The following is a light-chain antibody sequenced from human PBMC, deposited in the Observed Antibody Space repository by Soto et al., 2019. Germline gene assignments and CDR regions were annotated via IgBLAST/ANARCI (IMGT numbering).Light chain of an antibody. J-gene: IGLJ3*02. Sequence: QSVLTQPPSASGPPGQRVPISCSGSSSNIGSNIVNWYQQLPGTAPKILIYTNNQRPSGVPDRFSDSKSGTSASLAISGLQSEDEADYYCAAWDGSLQTWVFGGGTKVTVL. V-gene: IGLV1-44*01. CDR3: AAWDGSLQTWV. CDR1: SSNIGSNI. CDR2: TNN.